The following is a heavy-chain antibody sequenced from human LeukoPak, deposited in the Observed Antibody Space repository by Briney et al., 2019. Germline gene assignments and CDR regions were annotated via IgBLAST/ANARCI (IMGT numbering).Heavy chain of an antibody. J-gene: IGHJ6*03. V-gene: IGHV3-23*01. CDR2: ISGSGGST. CDR3: AKYGVSSYCSGGSCSSRRTGYYYYMDV. Sequence: GGSLRLSCAASGFTFSSYAMSWVRQAPGKGLDWVSAISGSGGSTYRADSVKGRFTISRDNSKNTLYLQMNSLRAEDTAVYYCAKYGVSSYCSGGSCSSRRTGYYYYMDVWGKGTTVTISS. D-gene: IGHD2-15*01. CDR1: GFTFSSYA.